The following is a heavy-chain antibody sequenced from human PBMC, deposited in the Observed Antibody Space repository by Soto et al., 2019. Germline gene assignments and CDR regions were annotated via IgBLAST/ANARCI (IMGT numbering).Heavy chain of an antibody. CDR2: INHSGST. CDR1: GGSFSGYY. Sequence: QVQLQQWGAGLLKPSETLSLTCAVYGGSFSGYYWSWIRQPPGKGLEWIGEINHSGSTNYNPSLKSRVTISVDTPKNQFSLKLSSVTAADTAVYYCAGGAAAASFDYWGQGTLVTVSS. J-gene: IGHJ4*02. D-gene: IGHD6-13*01. V-gene: IGHV4-34*01. CDR3: AGGAAAASFDY.